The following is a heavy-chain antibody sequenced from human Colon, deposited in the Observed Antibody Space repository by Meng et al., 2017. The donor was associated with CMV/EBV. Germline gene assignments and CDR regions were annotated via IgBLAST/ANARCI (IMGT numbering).Heavy chain of an antibody. CDR3: ARDRLAVAEGPFYYGMDV. CDR2: INSDGSST. Sequence: GESLKISCVVSGITFRTYWMYWVRQVPGRGLVWVSHINSDGSSTNYADSVKGRFTISRDNAKSSLYLQMNNLRADDTAVYYCARDRLAVAEGPFYYGMDVWGQGTTVTVSS. D-gene: IGHD6-19*01. J-gene: IGHJ6*02. CDR1: GITFRTYW. V-gene: IGHV3-74*01.